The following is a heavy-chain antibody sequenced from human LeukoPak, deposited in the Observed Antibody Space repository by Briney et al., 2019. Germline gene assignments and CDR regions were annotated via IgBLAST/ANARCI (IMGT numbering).Heavy chain of an antibody. CDR3: ARVRWESAHDAFDI. Sequence: GGSLRLSCAASGFTFSSYSMNWVRQAPGKGLEWVSSISSSSSYIYYADSVKGRFTISRDNAKNSLYLQMNSLRAEDTAVYYRARVRWESAHDAFDIWGQGTMVTVSS. CDR1: GFTFSSYS. J-gene: IGHJ3*02. D-gene: IGHD4-23*01. CDR2: ISSSSSYI. V-gene: IGHV3-21*01.